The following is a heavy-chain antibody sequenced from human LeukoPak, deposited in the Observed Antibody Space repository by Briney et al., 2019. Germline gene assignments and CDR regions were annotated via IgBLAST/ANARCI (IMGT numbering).Heavy chain of an antibody. CDR3: ARDWTYGSGTYSFDY. J-gene: IGHJ4*02. Sequence: GASVKVSCKASGGTFSSYAISWVRQAPGQGLEWMGGIIPIFGTANYAQKFQGRVTITADESTSTAYMELSSLRSEDTAVYYCARDWTYGSGTYSFDYWGQGALVTVSS. CDR2: IIPIFGTA. D-gene: IGHD3-10*01. CDR1: GGTFSSYA. V-gene: IGHV1-69*13.